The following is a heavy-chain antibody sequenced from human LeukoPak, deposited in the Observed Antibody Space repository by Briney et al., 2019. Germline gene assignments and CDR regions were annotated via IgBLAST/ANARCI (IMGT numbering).Heavy chain of an antibody. CDR1: GGSISSYY. J-gene: IGHJ4*02. Sequence: SETPSLTCTVSGGSISSYYWSWIRQPPGKGLEWIGYIYYSGSTNYNPSLKSRVTISVDTSKNQFSLKLSSVTAADTAVYYCARNSEGYSYGEKHFDYWGQGTLVTVSS. V-gene: IGHV4-59*01. CDR2: IYYSGST. D-gene: IGHD5-18*01. CDR3: ARNSEGYSYGEKHFDY.